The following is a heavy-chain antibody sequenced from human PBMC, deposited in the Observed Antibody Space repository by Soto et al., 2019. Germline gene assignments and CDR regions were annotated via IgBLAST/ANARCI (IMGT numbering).Heavy chain of an antibody. CDR1: GGSISSYY. D-gene: IGHD3-10*01. CDR3: ARLSHTYGSGSYEMVDSYMDV. Sequence: PSDTLSLTCTVSGGSISSYYWSWIRPPPGKGPAWIGYIYYSGSTNYNPSLKSRVTISVDTSKNQFSLKLSSVTAADTAVYYCARLSHTYGSGSYEMVDSYMDVWGKGTTVTVSS. V-gene: IGHV4-59*01. J-gene: IGHJ6*03. CDR2: IYYSGST.